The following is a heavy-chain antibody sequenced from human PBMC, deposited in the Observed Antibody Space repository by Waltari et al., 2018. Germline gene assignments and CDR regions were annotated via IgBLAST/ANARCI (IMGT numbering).Heavy chain of an antibody. V-gene: IGHV3-15*07. CDR1: GGSISSGGYS. CDR3: TTDGTKVNYGLDV. Sequence: VQLQESGTGLVKPSQTLSLTCTVSGGSISSGGYSWSWIRQHPGKGLEWVGRIKRNSEGGTTDYAAPVKGRFTISRDDSRNTLYLQMDSLKTEDTAVYYCTTDGTKVNYGLDVWGQGTTVTVSS. J-gene: IGHJ6*02. D-gene: IGHD4-4*01. CDR2: IKRNSEGGTT.